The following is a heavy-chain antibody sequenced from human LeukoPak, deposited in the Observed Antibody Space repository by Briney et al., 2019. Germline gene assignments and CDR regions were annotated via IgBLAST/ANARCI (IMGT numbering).Heavy chain of an antibody. CDR1: GYTFSSYE. CDR2: ISSSGSTI. D-gene: IGHD5-18*01. Sequence: PGGSLTLSCAASGYTFSSYEMNWVRQAPGRGLEWVSYISSSGSTIYYADSVKGRFTISRDNAKNSLYLQMNSLRAEGTAVYYCASLGLTYVDTAMFSHYWGGGTGLSVPS. CDR3: ASLGLTYVDTAMFSHY. J-gene: IGHJ4*02. V-gene: IGHV3-48*03.